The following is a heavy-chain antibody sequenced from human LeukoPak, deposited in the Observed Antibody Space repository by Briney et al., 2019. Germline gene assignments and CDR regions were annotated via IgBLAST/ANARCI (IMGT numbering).Heavy chain of an antibody. CDR3: AKSLWELQSGLDS. J-gene: IGHJ4*02. Sequence: GGSLRLSCAASGFTFSSYAMSWVRQAPGKGLEWVSGISGSGDNTYYADSVKGRFTISRDNSKNTLYLQMNSLRAEDTAVYYCAKSLWELQSGLDSWGQGTLVTVSS. D-gene: IGHD1-26*01. CDR1: GFTFSSYA. CDR2: ISGSGDNT. V-gene: IGHV3-23*01.